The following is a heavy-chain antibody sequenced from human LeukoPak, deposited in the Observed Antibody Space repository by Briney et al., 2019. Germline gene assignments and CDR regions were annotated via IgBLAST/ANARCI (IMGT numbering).Heavy chain of an antibody. CDR1: GFTFSSSA. CDR2: IVLGSGKT. CDR3: AADNQQITV. V-gene: IGHV1-58*02. J-gene: IGHJ4*02. Sequence: ASVKVSCKASGFTFSSSAMQWVRQACGQRLEWIGWIVLGSGKTNYARNFQGRITISRDMSTGTAYMELSSLRSDDTAVYYCAADNQQITVWGQGTLVTVSS. D-gene: IGHD1-14*01.